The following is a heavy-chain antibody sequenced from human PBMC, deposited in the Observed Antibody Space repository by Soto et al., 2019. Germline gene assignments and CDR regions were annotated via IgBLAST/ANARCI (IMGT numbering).Heavy chain of an antibody. J-gene: IGHJ4*02. CDR3: ATSLRGIVGATTPFDY. D-gene: IGHD1-26*01. V-gene: IGHV1-3*01. CDR1: GYTFTSYA. CDR2: INAGNGNT. Sequence: ASVKVSCKASGYTFTSYAMHWVRQAPGQRLEWMGWINAGNGNTKYSQKFQGRVTITRDTSASTAYMELSSLRSEDTAVYYCATSLRGIVGATTPFDYWGQGTLVTVSS.